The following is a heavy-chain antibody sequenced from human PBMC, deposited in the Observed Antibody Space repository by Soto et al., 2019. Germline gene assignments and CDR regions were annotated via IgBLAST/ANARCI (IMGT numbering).Heavy chain of an antibody. CDR3: ARVRRIGSRAHLDFYDYVMDV. V-gene: IGHV4-59*01. J-gene: IGHJ6*01. CDR1: GGSIRSYY. CDR2: IYYSGST. D-gene: IGHD3-10*01. Sequence: SETLSLTCTVSGGSIRSYYWSWIRQPPGKGLEWIGYIYYSGSTNDSPSLKSRVTISVDTSKNQFSLRLTSVTPADTAVYYCARVRRIGSRAHLDFYDYVMDVWGQGITVTVSS.